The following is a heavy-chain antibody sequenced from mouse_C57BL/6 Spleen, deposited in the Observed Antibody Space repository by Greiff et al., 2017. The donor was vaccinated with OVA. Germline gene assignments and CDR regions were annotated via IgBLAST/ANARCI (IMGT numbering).Heavy chain of an antibody. CDR3: ARDAGGFFDY. CDR2: ISYSGST. Sequence: DVKLQESGPGMVKPSQSLSLPCTVTGSSITSGYDWHWIRHFPGNKLEWMGYISYSGSTNYNPSLKSRISITHDTSKNHFFLKLNSVTTEDTATYYCARDAGGFFDYWGQGTTLTVSS. CDR1: GSSITSGYD. V-gene: IGHV3-1*01. J-gene: IGHJ2*01.